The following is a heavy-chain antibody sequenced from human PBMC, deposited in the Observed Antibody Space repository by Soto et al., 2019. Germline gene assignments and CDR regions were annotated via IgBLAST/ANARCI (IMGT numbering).Heavy chain of an antibody. Sequence: QVQLVQSGAEVKKPGSSVKVSCKVSGGTFSSYAIGWVRQAPGQGLEWMGGIIPITGTANYAQKFQGRVTMTAEEAPTTVYMDMSSLRSEHTAGYYCAREYSISAQSSYFDVWGRGPLVTVSS. V-gene: IGHV1-69*01. CDR3: AREYSISAQSSYFDV. CDR2: IIPITGTA. J-gene: IGHJ2*01. CDR1: GGTFSSYA. D-gene: IGHD6-6*01.